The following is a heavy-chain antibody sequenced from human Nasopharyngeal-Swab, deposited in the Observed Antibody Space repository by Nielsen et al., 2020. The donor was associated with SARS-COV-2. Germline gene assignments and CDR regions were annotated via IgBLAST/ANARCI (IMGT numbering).Heavy chain of an antibody. V-gene: IGHV3-23*01. CDR2: ISTSGDTT. CDR3: ARPLSRDSTWTTEANWFDP. D-gene: IGHD6-13*01. Sequence: GGSLRLSCAASGFPFSTSVMTWVRQAPGKGLDWVSLISTSGDTTFYTNSVEGRFTISRDNSRNTLFLQMSSLRAEDTALYHCARPLSRDSTWTTEANWFDPWGQGTLVTVSS. J-gene: IGHJ5*02. CDR1: GFPFSTSV.